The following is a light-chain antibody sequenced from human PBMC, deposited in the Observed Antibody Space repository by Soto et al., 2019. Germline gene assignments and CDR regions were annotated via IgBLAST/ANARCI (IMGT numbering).Light chain of an antibody. J-gene: IGLJ3*02. V-gene: IGLV1-44*01. CDR1: SSNIGSNT. CDR3: AAWDDSLSWV. Sequence: QAVVTQPPSASGTPGQRVTIACSVSSSNIGSNTVNWYQQLPGTAPKHLIFSNNQRPSGVPDRFSGSKSGTSASLAISGLQPEDEDDYYCAAWDDSLSWVFGGGTKLTVL. CDR2: SNN.